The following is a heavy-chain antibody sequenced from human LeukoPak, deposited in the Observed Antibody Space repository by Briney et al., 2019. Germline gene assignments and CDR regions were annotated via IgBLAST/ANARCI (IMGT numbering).Heavy chain of an antibody. D-gene: IGHD3-9*01. CDR3: AGSLRYFDWLVPDDAFDI. CDR1: GFTFSSYA. V-gene: IGHV3-30*04. Sequence: PGGSLRLSCVASGFTFSSYAMHWVREAPGKGLEWEAVISYDGSNKYYADSVKGRFTISRDNAKNSLYLQMNSLRAEDTAVYYCAGSLRYFDWLVPDDAFDIWGQGTMVTVSS. J-gene: IGHJ3*02. CDR2: ISYDGSNK.